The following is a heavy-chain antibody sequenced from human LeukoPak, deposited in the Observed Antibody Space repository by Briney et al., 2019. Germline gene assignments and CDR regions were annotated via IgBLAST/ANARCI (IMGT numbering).Heavy chain of an antibody. Sequence: ASVKVSCKASGGTFSSYAISWVRQAPGQGLEWMGRIIPILGIANYAQKFQGRVTITADKSTSTAYMELSSLRSEDTAVYYCAREPLPQDSGSYSHYYSGMDVWGQGTTVTVSS. V-gene: IGHV1-69*04. CDR2: IIPILGIA. CDR1: GGTFSSYA. J-gene: IGHJ6*02. D-gene: IGHD1-26*01. CDR3: AREPLPQDSGSYSHYYSGMDV.